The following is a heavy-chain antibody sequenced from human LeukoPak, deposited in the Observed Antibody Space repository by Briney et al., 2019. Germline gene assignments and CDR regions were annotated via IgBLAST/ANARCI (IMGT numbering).Heavy chain of an antibody. Sequence: ASVKVSCKASGYTFTGYYMHWVRQAPGQGLEWMGIINPSGGSTSYAQKFQGRVTMTRDTSTSTVYMELSSLRSEDTAVYYCARPLRELRFLEWQSYYYYGMDVWGQGTTVTVSS. D-gene: IGHD3-3*01. CDR2: INPSGGST. CDR1: GYTFTGYY. CDR3: ARPLRELRFLEWQSYYYYGMDV. J-gene: IGHJ6*02. V-gene: IGHV1-46*01.